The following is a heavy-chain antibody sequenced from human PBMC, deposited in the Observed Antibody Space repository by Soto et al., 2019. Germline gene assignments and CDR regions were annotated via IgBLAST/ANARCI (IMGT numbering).Heavy chain of an antibody. Sequence: SPTLSLTCALSGDNVSRYSSAWNRIRLSPSRGLEWLARTYYRSRWYNDYAVSVRSRITVNPDTSKNQFSLQLTSVTPEDTAAYYCAGTTSHQWYDMDFWGKGSTVIGSS. CDR2: TYYRSRWYN. D-gene: IGHD1-7*01. CDR3: AGTTSHQWYDMDF. J-gene: IGHJ6*03. CDR1: GDNVSRYSSA. V-gene: IGHV6-1*01.